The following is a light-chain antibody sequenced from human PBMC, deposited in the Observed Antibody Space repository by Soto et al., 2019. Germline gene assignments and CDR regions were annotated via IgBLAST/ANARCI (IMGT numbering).Light chain of an antibody. CDR2: RAS. J-gene: IGKJ1*01. Sequence: EIVMTQSPATLSVSPGERATLSCRASQSVSTNLAWYQQKPGQAPRLPIYRASTRATGIPARFSGSGSGTEFTLTISSLQSEDFAVYYCQQYNNWPPWTFGQGTKVDIK. V-gene: IGKV3-15*01. CDR1: QSVSTN. CDR3: QQYNNWPPWT.